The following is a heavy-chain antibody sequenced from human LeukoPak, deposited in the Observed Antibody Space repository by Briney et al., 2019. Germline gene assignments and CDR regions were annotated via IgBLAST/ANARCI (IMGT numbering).Heavy chain of an antibody. Sequence: GGSLRLSCAASAFTFNTYPMAWVRQAPGKGLEWVSIIYSGGSTHYADSVKGRFTISRDNSKNTLYLQMNSLRAEDTAIYYCARGLNTYDSSGFYFLWGQGTLVTVSS. D-gene: IGHD3-22*01. J-gene: IGHJ4*02. CDR1: AFTFNTYP. CDR3: ARGLNTYDSSGFYFL. V-gene: IGHV3-53*01. CDR2: IYSGGST.